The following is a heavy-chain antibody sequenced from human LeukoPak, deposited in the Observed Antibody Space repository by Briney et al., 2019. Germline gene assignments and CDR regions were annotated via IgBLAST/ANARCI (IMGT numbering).Heavy chain of an antibody. CDR1: GYTFTRYY. V-gene: IGHV1-2*02. CDR2: INPNSGGT. D-gene: IGHD3-10*01. J-gene: IGHJ5*02. CDR3: ARDRRSTMVRGQNWFDG. Sequence: ASVTVSRKASGYTFTRYYMHWVRQPPGQGLEWMGCINPNSGGTNYTQKFQGRVNMTRDTSIRTAYMALSRLRSDETAVYYCARDRRSTMVRGQNWFDGWGQGTLVTVS.